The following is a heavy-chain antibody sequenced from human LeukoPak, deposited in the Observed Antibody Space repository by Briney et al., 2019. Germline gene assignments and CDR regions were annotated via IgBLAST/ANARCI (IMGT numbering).Heavy chain of an antibody. J-gene: IGHJ4*02. CDR3: ARGAQAGQWLFGY. V-gene: IGHV4-59*01. CDR2: IYYSGST. D-gene: IGHD3-22*01. Sequence: SETLSLTCTVSGGSISSYYWSWIRQPPGKGLEWIGYIYYSGSTNYNPPLKSRVTISVDTSKNQFSLKLSSVTAADTAVYYCARGAQAGQWLFGYWGQGTLVTVSS. CDR1: GGSISSYY.